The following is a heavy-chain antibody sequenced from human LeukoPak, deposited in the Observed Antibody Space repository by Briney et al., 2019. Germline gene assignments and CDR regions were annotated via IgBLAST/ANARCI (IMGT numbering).Heavy chain of an antibody. D-gene: IGHD3-10*01. Sequence: GASVKVSCKASGCTFTSYAMHWVRQAPGQRLEWMGWINAGNGNTKYSQEFQGRVTITRDTSASTAYMELSSLRSEDMAVYYCARVLYGSGRNDAFDIWGQGTMVTVSS. CDR1: GCTFTSYA. V-gene: IGHV1-3*03. J-gene: IGHJ3*02. CDR2: INAGNGNT. CDR3: ARVLYGSGRNDAFDI.